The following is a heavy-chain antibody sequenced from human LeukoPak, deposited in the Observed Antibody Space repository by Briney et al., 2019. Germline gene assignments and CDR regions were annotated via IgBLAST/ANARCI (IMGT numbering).Heavy chain of an antibody. J-gene: IGHJ4*02. D-gene: IGHD6-19*01. V-gene: IGHV3-23*01. CDR1: GFTLSTYW. CDR2: ISLAGNST. CDR3: AKQDFSSGWS. Sequence: GGSLRLSCAASGFTLSTYWMSWVRQAPGKELEWVSAISLAGNSTYYADAVKGRFTISRDNSKNILFLQMDRLRVEDTAIYYCAKQDFSSGWSWGQGTLVTVSS.